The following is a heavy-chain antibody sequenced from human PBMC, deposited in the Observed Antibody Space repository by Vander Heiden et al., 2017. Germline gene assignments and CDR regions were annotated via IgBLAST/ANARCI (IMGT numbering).Heavy chain of an antibody. J-gene: IGHJ4*02. D-gene: IGHD6-19*01. CDR2: IRSNGDTT. Sequence: EVQLLESGGGLVQPGGSLRLSCAASGFTFSSYAMTWVRQAPGKGLGWVSSIRSNGDTTNYADSVKGRFTISRDNSKNSLYLQMNSLRAEDTALYYCAKDGFAVATAMVDYWGQGTLVSVSS. CDR3: AKDGFAVATAMVDY. V-gene: IGHV3-23*01. CDR1: GFTFSSYA.